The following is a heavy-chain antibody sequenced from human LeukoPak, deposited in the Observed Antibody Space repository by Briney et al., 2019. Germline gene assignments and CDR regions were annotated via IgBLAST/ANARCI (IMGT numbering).Heavy chain of an antibody. Sequence: GRCLSPSCAASGFTFSNYYISSISHPAGKGLEWVLYISMSGSTINYAASVKGPFTISRDSANNSLCLEMNTLRAQDTAVYYCARDGVYSYGHTDYWGQGTLATVSS. D-gene: IGHD5-18*01. V-gene: IGHV3-11*04. CDR2: ISMSGSTI. J-gene: IGHJ4*02. CDR3: ARDGVYSYGHTDY. CDR1: GFTFSNYY.